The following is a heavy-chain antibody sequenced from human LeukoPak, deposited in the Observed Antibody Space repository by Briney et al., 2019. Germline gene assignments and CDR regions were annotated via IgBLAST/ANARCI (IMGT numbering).Heavy chain of an antibody. Sequence: PGGALRLSCEASGCTFSSYWMTWVRQAPGKGVEWVANIKPDGSEKYNVDSVKGRFTISRGNAKTSQSLQMNSLSAEDAAVYYCARSSTSLNKFDLDVWGQGTTVTVSS. J-gene: IGHJ6*02. V-gene: IGHV3-7*01. CDR2: IKPDGSEK. CDR3: ARSSTSLNKFDLDV. D-gene: IGHD2-2*01. CDR1: GCTFSSYW.